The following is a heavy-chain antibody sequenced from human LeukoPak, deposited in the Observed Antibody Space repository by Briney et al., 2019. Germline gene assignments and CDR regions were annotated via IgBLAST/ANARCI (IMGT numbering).Heavy chain of an antibody. CDR2: LSAYNGNT. Sequence: ASVKVSCKASGYTFTSYGISWVRQAPGQELEWMGWLSAYNGNTNYAQKLQGRVTMTTDTSTSTAYMELRSLRSDDTAVYYCARGRGYSSGWYRPPDDYWGQGTLVTVSS. J-gene: IGHJ4*02. CDR3: ARGRGYSSGWYRPPDDY. V-gene: IGHV1-18*01. D-gene: IGHD6-19*01. CDR1: GYTFTSYG.